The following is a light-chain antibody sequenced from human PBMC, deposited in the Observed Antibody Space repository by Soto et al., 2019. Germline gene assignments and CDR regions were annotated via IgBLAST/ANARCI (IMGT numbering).Light chain of an antibody. CDR2: DVN. J-gene: IGLJ1*01. Sequence: QSALTQPASVSGSPGQSITISCTGTSSDVGGYDYVSWYQQLPGKAPKLMIYDVNNRPSGVSNRFSGSKSGNTASLTISGLQAEDEADYYCSSYTGTSTFVFGGGTKVTLL. V-gene: IGLV2-14*01. CDR1: SSDVGGYDY. CDR3: SSYTGTSTFV.